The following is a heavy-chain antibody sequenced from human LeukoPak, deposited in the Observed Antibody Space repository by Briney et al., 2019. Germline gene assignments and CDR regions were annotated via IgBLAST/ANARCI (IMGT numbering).Heavy chain of an antibody. CDR1: GYSFTSYW. J-gene: IGHJ3*02. CDR3: ARRVAGSYHDAFDI. CDR2: IYPGDSDT. D-gene: IGHD1-26*01. V-gene: IGHV5-51*01. Sequence: GESLKISCKGSGYSFTSYWISWVRRMPGKGLEWMGIIYPGDSDTRYSPSFQGQVTILADKSISTAYLQWSSLRASDTAMYYCARRVAGSYHDAFDIWGQGTMVTVSS.